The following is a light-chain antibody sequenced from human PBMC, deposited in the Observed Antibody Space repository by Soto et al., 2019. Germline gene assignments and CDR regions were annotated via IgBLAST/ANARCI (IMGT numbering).Light chain of an antibody. V-gene: IGKV3-15*01. CDR1: QSVSNN. Sequence: EIVMTHSPATLSVSPGERATLSCRASQSVSNNLAWYQQKPGQAPRLLIYGASTRATAIPARFSGSGSGTEFTLTISSLQSEDFAVYYCQHYLNPMFIFGPGTKLEIK. J-gene: IGKJ2*01. CDR2: GAS. CDR3: QHYLNPMFI.